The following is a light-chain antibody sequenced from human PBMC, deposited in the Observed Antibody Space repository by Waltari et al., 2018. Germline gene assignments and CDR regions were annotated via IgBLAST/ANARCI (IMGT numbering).Light chain of an antibody. CDR3: QQYNSYSRT. Sequence: DIQMTQSHSTLSSSVGYRVTITCRDSQIISSWLSWYQQKPGKAPKLLIYKASSLESGVPSRFSGSGSGTEFTLTISSLQPDDFATYYCQQYNSYSRTFGQGTKVGIK. V-gene: IGKV1-5*03. CDR1: QIISSW. J-gene: IGKJ1*01. CDR2: KAS.